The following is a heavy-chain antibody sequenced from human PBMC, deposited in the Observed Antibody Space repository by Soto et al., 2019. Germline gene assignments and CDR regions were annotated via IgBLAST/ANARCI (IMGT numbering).Heavy chain of an antibody. D-gene: IGHD1-26*01. J-gene: IGHJ4*02. CDR1: GFTFSNYG. CDR3: AGGTYYCDY. CDR2: ILYDGSNK. Sequence: QVQLVESGGDVVQPGRSLRLSCAASGFTFSNYGMHWARQAPGKGLEWVAAILYDGSNKYYADSVKGRFTISRDNSKNTLYLQMNSLGAEETAVYYCAGGTYYCDYCGQGTLVTVSS. V-gene: IGHV3-33*01.